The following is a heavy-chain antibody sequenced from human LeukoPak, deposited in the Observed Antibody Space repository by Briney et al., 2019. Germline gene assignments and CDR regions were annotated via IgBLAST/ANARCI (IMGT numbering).Heavy chain of an antibody. CDR2: IIPILGIA. CDR3: ARGSLYCGGDCYLNY. CDR1: GGTFSSYA. D-gene: IGHD2-21*02. V-gene: IGHV1-69*04. Sequence: SVTVSFTASGGTFSSYAIGWVRQAPGQGLEWMGRIIPILGIANYAQKFQGRVTITADKSTSTAYMELSSLRSEDTAVYYCARGSLYCGGDCYLNYWGQGTLVTVSS. J-gene: IGHJ4*02.